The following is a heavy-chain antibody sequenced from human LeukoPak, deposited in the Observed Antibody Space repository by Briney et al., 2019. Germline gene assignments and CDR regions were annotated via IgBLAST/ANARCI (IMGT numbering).Heavy chain of an antibody. Sequence: GGSLRLSCAASGFTFNKYWMHWVRQAPGKGLVWVSRINSDGSSTDYADSVKGRFTISRDNAKNTLDLQMNSLRAEYTAVYFCTRAIAAGGTSGLDSWGQGNLVTVSS. V-gene: IGHV3-74*01. D-gene: IGHD6-13*01. CDR2: INSDGSST. CDR1: GFTFNKYW. CDR3: TRAIAAGGTSGLDS. J-gene: IGHJ4*02.